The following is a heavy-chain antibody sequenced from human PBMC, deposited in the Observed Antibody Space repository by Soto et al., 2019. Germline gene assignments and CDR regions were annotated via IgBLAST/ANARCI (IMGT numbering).Heavy chain of an antibody. D-gene: IGHD2-15*01. V-gene: IGHV1-69*06. J-gene: IGHJ6*02. CDR2: IIPIFGTA. Sequence: SVKVSCKASGGTFSSYAISWVRQAPGQGLEWMGGIIPIFGTANYAQKFQGRVTITADKSTSRAYMELSSLRSEDTSVYYCAGGFIAGGEKPRYFGMDVWGQGTPVTVSS. CDR3: AGGFIAGGEKPRYFGMDV. CDR1: GGTFSSYA.